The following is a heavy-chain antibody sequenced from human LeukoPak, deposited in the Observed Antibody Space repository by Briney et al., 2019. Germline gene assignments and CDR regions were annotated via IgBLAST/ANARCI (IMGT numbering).Heavy chain of an antibody. CDR1: GHTFTSYY. V-gene: IGHV1-2*02. CDR3: ARAWDIVVVPAALNWFDP. Sequence: GASVKVSCKASGHTFTSYYMHWVRQAPGQGLEWMGWINPNSGGTNYAQKFQGRVTMTRDTSISTAYMELSRLRSDDTAVYYCARAWDIVVVPAALNWFDPWGQGTLVTVSS. CDR2: INPNSGGT. D-gene: IGHD2-2*01. J-gene: IGHJ5*02.